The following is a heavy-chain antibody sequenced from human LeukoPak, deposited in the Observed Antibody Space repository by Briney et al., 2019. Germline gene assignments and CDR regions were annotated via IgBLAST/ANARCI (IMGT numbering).Heavy chain of an antibody. CDR1: GFSFSRYW. Sequence: PGGSLRLSCAASGFSFSRYWMSRVRQAPVRGLEWVANIKPDGSEIYYVDSVKGRFTISRDNAKNAVYLHMNSLRAEDTAVYYCARGASVVAGNDNAFDIWGQGTMVTVSS. D-gene: IGHD6-19*01. V-gene: IGHV3-7*01. CDR3: ARGASVVAGNDNAFDI. J-gene: IGHJ3*02. CDR2: IKPDGSEI.